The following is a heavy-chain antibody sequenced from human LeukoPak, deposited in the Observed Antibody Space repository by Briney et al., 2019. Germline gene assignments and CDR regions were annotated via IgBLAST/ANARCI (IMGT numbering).Heavy chain of an antibody. Sequence: PGGSLRLSCVASGFTFSSYSMNWVRQAPGKGLEWVSSISSSSAYIYYADSVKGRFTISRDNAKNSLYLQMNSLRAEDTAVYFCARTTVTPSWFDPWGQGTLVTVSS. V-gene: IGHV3-21*01. CDR2: ISSSSAYI. CDR3: ARTTVTPSWFDP. D-gene: IGHD4-17*01. CDR1: GFTFSSYS. J-gene: IGHJ5*02.